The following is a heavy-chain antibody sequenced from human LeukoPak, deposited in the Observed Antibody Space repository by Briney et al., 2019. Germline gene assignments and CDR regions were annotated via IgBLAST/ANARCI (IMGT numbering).Heavy chain of an antibody. CDR2: FDPEDGET. D-gene: IGHD1-1*01. V-gene: IGHV1-24*01. Sequence: ASVKVSCKISGYTLTELSMHWVRQAPGNGLEWMGGFDPEDGETIYAQKFQGRVTMTEDTSTDTAYMELSSLRSEDTAVYYCATRNWYYFDYWGQGTLVTVSS. J-gene: IGHJ4*02. CDR3: ATRNWYYFDY. CDR1: GYTLTELS.